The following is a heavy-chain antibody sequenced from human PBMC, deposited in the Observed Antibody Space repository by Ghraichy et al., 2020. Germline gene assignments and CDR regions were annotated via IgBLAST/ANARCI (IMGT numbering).Heavy chain of an antibody. CDR2: IYSGGST. CDR3: ARVPCGGDCYGAWYFDL. J-gene: IGHJ2*01. CDR1: GFTVSSNY. Sequence: GGSLRLSCAASGFTVSSNYMSWVRQAPGKGLEWVSVIYSGGSTYYADSVKGRFTISRDNSKNTLYLQMNSLRAEDTAVYYCARVPCGGDCYGAWYFDLWGRGTLVTVSS. D-gene: IGHD2-21*02. V-gene: IGHV3-53*01.